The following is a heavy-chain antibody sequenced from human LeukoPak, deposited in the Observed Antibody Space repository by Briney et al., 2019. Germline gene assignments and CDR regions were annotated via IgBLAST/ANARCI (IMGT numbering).Heavy chain of an antibody. V-gene: IGHV4-30-4*01. CDR2: IYYSGNT. CDR3: ARDRSDYGDYGGWFDP. Sequence: SQTLSLTCTVSGGSISSGDYYWSWIRQPPGKGLEWIGYIYYSGNTYYNPSLKSRVTISVDTSKNQFSLKLSSVTAADTAVYYCARDRSDYGDYGGWFDPWGQGTLVTVSS. D-gene: IGHD4-17*01. J-gene: IGHJ5*02. CDR1: GGSISSGDYY.